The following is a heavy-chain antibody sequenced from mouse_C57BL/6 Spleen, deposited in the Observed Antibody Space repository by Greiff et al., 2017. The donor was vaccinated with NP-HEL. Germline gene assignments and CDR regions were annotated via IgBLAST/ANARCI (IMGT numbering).Heavy chain of an antibody. Sequence: VKLVESGAELARPGASVKMSCKASGYTFTSYTMHWVKQRPGQGLEWIGYINPSSGYTKYNQKFKDKATLTADKSSSTAYMQLSSLTSEDSAVYYCARSPNGNYAMDYWGQGTSVTVSS. CDR3: ARSPNGNYAMDY. CDR1: GYTFTSYT. J-gene: IGHJ4*01. V-gene: IGHV1-4*01. CDR2: INPSSGYT. D-gene: IGHD2-1*01.